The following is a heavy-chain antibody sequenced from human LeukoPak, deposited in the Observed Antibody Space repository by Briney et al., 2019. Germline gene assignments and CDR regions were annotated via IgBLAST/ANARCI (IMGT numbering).Heavy chain of an antibody. CDR2: ISWNSGSI. CDR1: GFTFDDYA. V-gene: IGHV3-9*01. J-gene: IGHJ4*02. CDR3: AKASGYSGYDGFDY. Sequence: GRSLRLSCAASGFTFDDYAMHWVRQAPGKGLEWVSGISWNSGSIGYADSVKGRFTISRDNAKNSLYPQMNSLRAEDTALYYCAKASGYSGYDGFDYWGQGTLVTVSS. D-gene: IGHD5-12*01.